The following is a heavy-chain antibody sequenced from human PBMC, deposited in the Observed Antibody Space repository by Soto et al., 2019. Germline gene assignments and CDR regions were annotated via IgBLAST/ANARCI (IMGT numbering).Heavy chain of an antibody. V-gene: IGHV4-4*02. D-gene: IGHD6-19*01. CDR1: GGSISSSNW. J-gene: IGHJ4*02. Sequence: SETLSLTCAVSGGSISSSNWWSRVRQPPGKGLEWIGEIYHSGSTNYNPSLKSRVTISVDKSKNQFSLKLSSVTAADTAVYYCARDPEAVAGTSSSGGFDYWGQGTLVTVSS. CDR2: IYHSGST. CDR3: ARDPEAVAGTSSSGGFDY.